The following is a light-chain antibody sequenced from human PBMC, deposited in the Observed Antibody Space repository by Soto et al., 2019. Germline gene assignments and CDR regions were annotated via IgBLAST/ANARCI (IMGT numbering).Light chain of an antibody. CDR3: QQSYSTPWT. CDR2: AAS. J-gene: IGKJ1*01. V-gene: IGKV1-39*01. CDR1: QSISSY. Sequence: DIQMTQSPSSLSASVGDRVTITCRASQSISSYLNWYQQKPGKAPKVLIYAASSLQSGVPSRFSGSASGTDFTRTISRLQPEDFATYYCQQSYSTPWTFGQGTKVEIK.